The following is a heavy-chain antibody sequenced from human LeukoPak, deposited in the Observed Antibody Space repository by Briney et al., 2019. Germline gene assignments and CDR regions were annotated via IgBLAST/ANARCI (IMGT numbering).Heavy chain of an antibody. CDR3: ARDYSRSGYDSFNY. CDR1: GYTFITYG. Sequence: ASVKASCKASGYTFITYGINWVRQAPGQGLEWMGWISAYKGHTNYAQNLQGRVSMTTDTSTNTAYLELRSLRTDDTAVYYCARDYSRSGYDSFNYWGQGTLVTVSS. CDR2: ISAYKGHT. V-gene: IGHV1-18*01. D-gene: IGHD5-12*01. J-gene: IGHJ4*02.